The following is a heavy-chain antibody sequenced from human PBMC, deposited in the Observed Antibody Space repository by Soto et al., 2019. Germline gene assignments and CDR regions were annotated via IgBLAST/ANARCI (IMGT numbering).Heavy chain of an antibody. D-gene: IGHD5-12*01. CDR2: IIPLFGTA. CDR3: ARDRSMDGYNSRSFDY. Sequence: QVQLVQSGAEVKKPGSSVKVSCKASGGTFSSFGFNWVRQAPGKGLEGMGGIIPLFGTANYAEKVQGRVTISADEGTSTASMELIGLRSEDTAIYYCARDRSMDGYNSRSFDYWGQGTLVTVSS. J-gene: IGHJ4*02. CDR1: GGTFSSFG. V-gene: IGHV1-69*01.